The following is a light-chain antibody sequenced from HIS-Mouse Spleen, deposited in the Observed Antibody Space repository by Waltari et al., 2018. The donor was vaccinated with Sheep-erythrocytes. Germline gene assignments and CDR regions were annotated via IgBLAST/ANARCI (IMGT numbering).Light chain of an antibody. CDR3: MQALQTPLT. V-gene: IGKV2-28*01. Sequence: DIVMTQSPLSLPVTPGEPASSPCRSSQSLLHSKGYNYLDWYLQKPGQSPQLLIYLGSNRASGVPDRFSGSGSGTDFTLKISRVEAEDVGVYYCMQALQTPLTFGQGTKLEIK. J-gene: IGKJ2*01. CDR2: LGS. CDR1: QSLLHSKGYNY.